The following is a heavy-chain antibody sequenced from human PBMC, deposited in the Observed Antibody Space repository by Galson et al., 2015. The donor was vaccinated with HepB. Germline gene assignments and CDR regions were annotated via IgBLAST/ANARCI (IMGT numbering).Heavy chain of an antibody. CDR3: ARDLAPAYCGGDCYGDDAFDI. CDR1: GGTFSSYT. V-gene: IGHV1-69*13. D-gene: IGHD2-21*01. CDR2: IIPIFGTA. Sequence: SVKVSCKASGGTFSSYTISWVRQAPGQGLEWMGGIIPIFGTANYAQKFQGRVTITADESTSTAYMELSSLRSEDTAVYYCARDLAPAYCGGDCYGDDAFDIWGQGTMVTVSS. J-gene: IGHJ3*02.